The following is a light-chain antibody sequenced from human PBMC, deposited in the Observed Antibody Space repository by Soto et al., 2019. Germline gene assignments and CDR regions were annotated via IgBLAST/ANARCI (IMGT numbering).Light chain of an antibody. CDR3: QQYGSSLTWT. Sequence: EVVSSQPSCALCLSPGALAPVSCRAIQSVSSSYLAWYQQKPGQAPRLLIYGASSRATGIPDRFSGSGSGTDFTLTISRLEPEDFAVYYCQQYGSSLTWTFGQGTKVDI. CDR2: GAS. CDR1: QSVSSSY. J-gene: IGKJ1*01. V-gene: IGKV3-20*01.